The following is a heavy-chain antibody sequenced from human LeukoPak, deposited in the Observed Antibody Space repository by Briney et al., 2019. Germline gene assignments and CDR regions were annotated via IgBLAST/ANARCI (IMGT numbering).Heavy chain of an antibody. CDR2: IFNTGNT. D-gene: IGHD3-10*01. CDR3: ASRPADTTWYGVFDY. Sequence: SETLSLTCTVSGGSISSYYWSWIRQPPGKRLEWIGYIFNTGNTNYNPSLASRVTMSVDTSRAQFFLRLSPVTAADTAIYYCASRPADTTWYGVFDYWSQGTLVTVFS. J-gene: IGHJ4*02. V-gene: IGHV4-59*01. CDR1: GGSISSYY.